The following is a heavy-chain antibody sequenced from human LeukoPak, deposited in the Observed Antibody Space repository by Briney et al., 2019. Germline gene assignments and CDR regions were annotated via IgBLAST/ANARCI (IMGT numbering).Heavy chain of an antibody. CDR2: IKQDGSEK. J-gene: IGHJ4*02. Sequence: GGSLRLSCAASGFTFSSYGMHWVRQAPGKGLEWVANIKQDGSEKYYVDSVKGRFTISRDNAKNSLYLQMNSLRAEDTAVYYCARDYQLLWFGESITRFDYWGQGTLVTVSS. CDR1: GFTFSSYG. D-gene: IGHD3-10*01. V-gene: IGHV3-7*01. CDR3: ARDYQLLWFGESITRFDY.